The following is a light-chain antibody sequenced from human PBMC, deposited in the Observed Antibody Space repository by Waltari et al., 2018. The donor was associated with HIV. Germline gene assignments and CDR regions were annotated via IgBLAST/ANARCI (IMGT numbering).Light chain of an antibody. J-gene: IGKJ2*03. CDR1: QSITTH. CDR3: QQSYSNPYS. CDR2: DAS. V-gene: IGKV1-39*01. Sequence: DIQVTQSPSSLSASVGDTVTITCRASQSITTHLNWYQHKPEKAPKVLIFDASRLQTGVPPRFRGSGSGTDFTLTISSLQTEDFATYYCQQSYSNPYSFGQGTRLQIK.